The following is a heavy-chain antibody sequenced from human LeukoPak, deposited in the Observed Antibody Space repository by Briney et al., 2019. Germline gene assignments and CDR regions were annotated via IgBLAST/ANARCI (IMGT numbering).Heavy chain of an antibody. Sequence: SETLSLTCAVYGGSFSAYSWTWIRQPPGKGLEWIGEINHSGSTNYNPSLKSRVTISVDTSKNQFSLKLSSVTAADTAVYYCAREILVGATSKDYWGQGTLVTVSS. CDR1: GGSFSAYS. CDR3: AREILVGATSKDY. J-gene: IGHJ4*02. V-gene: IGHV4-34*01. CDR2: INHSGST. D-gene: IGHD1-26*01.